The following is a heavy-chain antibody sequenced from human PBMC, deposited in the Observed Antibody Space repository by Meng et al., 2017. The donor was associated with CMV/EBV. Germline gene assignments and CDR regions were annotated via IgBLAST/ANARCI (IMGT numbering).Heavy chain of an antibody. J-gene: IGHJ4*02. V-gene: IGHV1-2*02. CDR1: GYTFTSYD. D-gene: IGHD3-3*01. CDR2: INPNSGGT. CDR3: ARTKYYDFWSGSNQYYFDY. Sequence: ASVKVSCKASGYTFTSYDINWVRQAPGQGLEWMGWINPNSGGTNYAQKFQGRVTMTRDTSISTAYMELSRLRSDDTAVYYCARTKYYDFWSGSNQYYFDYWGQGTLVTVSS.